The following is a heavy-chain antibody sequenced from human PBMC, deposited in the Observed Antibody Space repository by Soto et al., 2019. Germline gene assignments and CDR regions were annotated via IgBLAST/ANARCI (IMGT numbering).Heavy chain of an antibody. CDR2: INPKSGGT. CDR3: ARAQGVKRWLQFTTAYFDY. Sequence: SVKVSCKASGDTFTANYIHWVRQAPGQGFEWMGWINPKSGGTKFPQKFQGRVTMTRDTSISTAYMELCRLRSDDTAVYYCARAQGVKRWLQFTTAYFDYWGQGTLFTVSS. V-gene: IGHV1-2*02. D-gene: IGHD5-12*01. J-gene: IGHJ4*02. CDR1: GDTFTANY.